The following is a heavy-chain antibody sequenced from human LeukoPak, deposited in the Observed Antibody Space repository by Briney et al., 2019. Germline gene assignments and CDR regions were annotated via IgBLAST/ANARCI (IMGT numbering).Heavy chain of an antibody. V-gene: IGHV3-7*01. CDR1: GFTFSSYW. J-gene: IGHJ3*02. D-gene: IGHD3-10*01. CDR3: ARGPGRSNAFDI. CDR2: IKQDGSEK. Sequence: GGSLSLSCAASGFTFSSYWMSWVRQAPGKGLEWVANIKQDGSEKYYVDSVKGRFLISRDNAKNSLYLQMNGLRAEDTAVYYCARGPGRSNAFDIWGQGTMVTVSS.